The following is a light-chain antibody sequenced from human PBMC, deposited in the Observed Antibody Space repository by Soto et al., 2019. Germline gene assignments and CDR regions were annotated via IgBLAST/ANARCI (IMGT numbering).Light chain of an antibody. CDR2: LDSDGSH. Sequence: QPVLTQSPSASASLGASVKLTCTLSSGHSSYAIAWHQQQTEKGPRYLMKLDSDGSHTKGDAIPDRFSGSSSGAERYLTISSLQSEDETDDYCQTWGTGIHVVFGGGTKLTVL. V-gene: IGLV4-69*01. J-gene: IGLJ2*01. CDR1: SGHSSYA. CDR3: QTWGTGIHVV.